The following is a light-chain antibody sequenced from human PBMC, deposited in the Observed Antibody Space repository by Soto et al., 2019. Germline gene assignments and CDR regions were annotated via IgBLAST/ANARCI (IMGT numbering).Light chain of an antibody. Sequence: QSALTQPASVSGSPGQSITISCTGTSSDIGGYNSVSWYQQHPGKAPKLMVYDVSIRPSGVSNRFSGSKSGNTASLTISGLQAEDEADYYCSSYTSSTSLVFGGGTKLTVL. J-gene: IGLJ2*01. CDR3: SSYTSSTSLV. V-gene: IGLV2-14*03. CDR1: SSDIGGYNS. CDR2: DVS.